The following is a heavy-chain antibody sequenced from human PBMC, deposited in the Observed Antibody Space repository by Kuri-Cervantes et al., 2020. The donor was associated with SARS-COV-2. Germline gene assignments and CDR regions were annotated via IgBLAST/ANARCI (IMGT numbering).Heavy chain of an antibody. CDR2: IYDSGST. Sequence: GGSLRLSCAASGLSVFNKYMSWVRQAPGKGLEWVSIIYDSGSTYYRDSVKGRFTISRDSSKNTLSLQMNSLRVGDTAVYYCAMEKGPSGGAIAYWGQGTLVTVSS. D-gene: IGHD6-19*01. CDR3: AMEKGPSGGAIAY. CDR1: GLSVFNKY. V-gene: IGHV3-53*01. J-gene: IGHJ4*02.